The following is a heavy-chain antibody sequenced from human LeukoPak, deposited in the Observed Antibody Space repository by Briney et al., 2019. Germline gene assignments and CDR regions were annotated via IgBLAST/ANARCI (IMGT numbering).Heavy chain of an antibody. J-gene: IGHJ3*02. V-gene: IGHV1-24*01. Sequence: GASVKVSCKVSGYTLTQLSVHWVRQAPGKGLEWMGGFDVEDGEIIYAQKFQGRVTMTEDTSTDTAYMELSSLRSEDTAVYYCATNRQIMILGVVIMPAFDNWGQGTMVTVSS. CDR3: ATNRQIMILGVVIMPAFDN. CDR1: GYTLTQLS. D-gene: IGHD3-3*01. CDR2: FDVEDGEI.